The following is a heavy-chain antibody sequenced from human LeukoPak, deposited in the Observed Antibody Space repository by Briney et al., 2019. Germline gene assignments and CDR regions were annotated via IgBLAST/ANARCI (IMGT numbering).Heavy chain of an antibody. D-gene: IGHD3-10*01. V-gene: IGHV3-23*01. CDR1: GFTFSSYA. J-gene: IGHJ4*02. Sequence: GGSLRLSCAASGFTFSSYAMNWVRQAPGKGLEWVSVISGTGGRTYYADSVKGRFTISRDNSKNTLYLQMNSLRAEDTAVYYCAKDRRAGSYDYWGQGTLVTVSS. CDR3: AKDRRAGSYDY. CDR2: ISGTGGRT.